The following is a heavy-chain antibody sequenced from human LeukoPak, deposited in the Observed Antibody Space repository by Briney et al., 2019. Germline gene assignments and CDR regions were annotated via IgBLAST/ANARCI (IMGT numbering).Heavy chain of an antibody. D-gene: IGHD1-26*01. CDR3: ARDLFEATYSGSYRAFDI. Sequence: PGGSLRLSCAPSGFTFSTYAMHWVRQAPGKGLQWVALISYDGSIKHYADSVKGRFTISRDNAKNTLYLQMNSLRAEDTAVYYCARDLFEATYSGSYRAFDIWGQGTMVTVSS. CDR1: GFTFSTYA. CDR2: ISYDGSIK. J-gene: IGHJ3*02. V-gene: IGHV3-30*04.